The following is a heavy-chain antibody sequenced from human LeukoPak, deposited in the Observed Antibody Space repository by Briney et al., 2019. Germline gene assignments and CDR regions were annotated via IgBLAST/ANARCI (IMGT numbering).Heavy chain of an antibody. D-gene: IGHD1-26*01. CDR3: ARGRIVGVERPVDA. J-gene: IGHJ6*02. CDR2: IYYGGST. Sequence: PSETLSFTCTVSGGSISSSSCHWGWIRQSPRKGLEWIGNIYYGGSTYYNPSLQSRVTISVDTSKNQFSLKLGSVTAADTAVYYCARGRIVGVERPVDAWGQGTTVTVSS. V-gene: IGHV4-39*01. CDR1: GGSISSSSCH.